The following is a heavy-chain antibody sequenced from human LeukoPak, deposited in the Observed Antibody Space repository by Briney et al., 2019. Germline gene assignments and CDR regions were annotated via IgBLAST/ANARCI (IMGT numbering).Heavy chain of an antibody. Sequence: SVKVSCKASGGTFSSYAISWVRQAPGQGLEWMGGIIPILGIANYAQKFQGRVTITADKSTSTAYMELSSLRSEDTAVYYCATLPPNGIAAAGTVDYWGQGTLVTVSS. CDR2: IIPILGIA. V-gene: IGHV1-69*10. CDR1: GGTFSSYA. CDR3: ATLPPNGIAAAGTVDY. J-gene: IGHJ4*02. D-gene: IGHD6-13*01.